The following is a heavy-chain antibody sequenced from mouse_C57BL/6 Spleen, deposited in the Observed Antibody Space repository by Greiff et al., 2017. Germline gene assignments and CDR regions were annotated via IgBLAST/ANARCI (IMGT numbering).Heavy chain of an antibody. CDR2: IDPSDSYT. Sequence: QVQLQQPGAELVMPGASVKLSCKASGYTFTSYWMHWVKQRPGQGLEWIGEIDPSDSYTNYNQKLKGKSTLTVDKSSSTAYMQLSSLTSEDSAVYDCASVDPGYAMDYWGQGTSVTVSS. J-gene: IGHJ4*01. CDR1: GYTFTSYW. V-gene: IGHV1-69*01. CDR3: ASVDPGYAMDY.